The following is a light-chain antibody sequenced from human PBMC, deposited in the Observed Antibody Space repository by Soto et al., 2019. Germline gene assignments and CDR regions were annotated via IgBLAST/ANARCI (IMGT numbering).Light chain of an antibody. J-gene: IGLJ2*01. CDR3: AACDDRLHVV. V-gene: IGLV1-44*01. CDR2: SNN. Sequence: QSVLTQPPSASGTPGQRVTISCSGGSSNIASNTVNWYQQLPGTAPKLLIYSNNGRPSGVPDRFSGSKSGISAALAICGPKSEDEGDYYCAACDDRLHVVLGGRPKVTVL. CDR1: SSNIASNT.